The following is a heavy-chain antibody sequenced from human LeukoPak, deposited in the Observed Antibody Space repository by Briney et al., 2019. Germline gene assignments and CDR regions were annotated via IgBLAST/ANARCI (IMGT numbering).Heavy chain of an antibody. V-gene: IGHV4-30-2*01. J-gene: IGHJ4*02. D-gene: IGHD4-17*01. CDR2: IYHSGST. CDR1: GGSISSGGYP. Sequence: PSETLSLTCAVSGGSISSGGYPWSWIRQPPGKGLEWIGYIYHSGSTYYNPSLKSRVTISVDRSKNQFSLKLSSVTAADTAVYYCARGVTTDPAFDYWGQGTLVTVSS. CDR3: ARGVTTDPAFDY.